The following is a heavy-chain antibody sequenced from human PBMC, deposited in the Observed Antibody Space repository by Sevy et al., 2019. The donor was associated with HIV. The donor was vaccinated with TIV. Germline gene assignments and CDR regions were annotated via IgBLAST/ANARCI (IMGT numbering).Heavy chain of an antibody. CDR1: GFTFSSYW. CDR2: INSDGSST. Sequence: GSLRLSCAASGFTFSSYWMHWVLQAPGKGLVWVSRINSDGSSTSYADSVKGRFTISRDNAKNTLYLQMNSLRAEDTAVYYCARDRVVVAATASYMDVWGKGTTVTVSS. CDR3: ARDRVVVAATASYMDV. J-gene: IGHJ6*03. D-gene: IGHD2-15*01. V-gene: IGHV3-74*01.